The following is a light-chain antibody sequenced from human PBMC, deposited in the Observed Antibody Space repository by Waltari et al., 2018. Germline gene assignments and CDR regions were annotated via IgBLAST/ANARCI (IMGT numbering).Light chain of an antibody. J-gene: IGLJ3*02. V-gene: IGLV2-11*01. CDR3: CSFGGGYPVV. CDR1: SSDVGAYYL. Sequence: QSALTQPRSVSGSPGQSVTISCTGPSSDVGAYYLFSWYQQHPGKAPKFMIYDVNKRPAVVPDRFSGSKSGNTASLTISGLQAEDEADYYCCSFGGGYPVVFGGGTTLTVL. CDR2: DVN.